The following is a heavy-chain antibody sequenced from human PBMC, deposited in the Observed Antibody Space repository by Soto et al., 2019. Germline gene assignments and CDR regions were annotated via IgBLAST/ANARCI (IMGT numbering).Heavy chain of an antibody. D-gene: IGHD1-26*01. V-gene: IGHV3-9*01. CDR2: ISWNSGSI. Sequence: PGGSLRLSCAASGFTFDDYAMHWVRQAPGKGLEWVSGISWNSGSIGYADSVKGRFTISRDNAKNSLYLQMNSLRAEDTALYYCARREIQGPINYWGQGTLVTVSS. CDR3: ARREIQGPINY. CDR1: GFTFDDYA. J-gene: IGHJ4*02.